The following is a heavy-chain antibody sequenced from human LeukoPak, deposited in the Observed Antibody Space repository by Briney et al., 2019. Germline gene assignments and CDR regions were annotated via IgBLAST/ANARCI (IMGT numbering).Heavy chain of an antibody. CDR1: GGSFSGYY. CDR3: ARVFRAYYYDSSGHPFNY. J-gene: IGHJ4*02. CDR2: INHSGST. V-gene: IGHV4-34*01. D-gene: IGHD3-22*01. Sequence: SETLSLTCADYGGSFSGYYWSWIRQPPGKGLEWIGEINHSGSTNYNPSLKSRVTISVDTSKNQFSLKLSSVTAADTAVYYCARVFRAYYYDSSGHPFNYWGQGTLVTVSS.